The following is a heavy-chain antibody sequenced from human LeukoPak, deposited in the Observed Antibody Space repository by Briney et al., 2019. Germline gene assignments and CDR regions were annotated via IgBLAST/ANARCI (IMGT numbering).Heavy chain of an antibody. V-gene: IGHV3-48*03. CDR2: ISSSGSTI. CDR1: GFTFSSYE. CDR3: ARQAVARPFDL. J-gene: IGHJ3*01. Sequence: GGSLRLSCAASGFTFSSYEMNWVRQAPGKGLEWVSYISSSGSTIYYSDSVKGRFTISRDNAQSSLYLQMNSLRAEDTAVYYCARQAVARPFDLWGQGTMVAVSS.